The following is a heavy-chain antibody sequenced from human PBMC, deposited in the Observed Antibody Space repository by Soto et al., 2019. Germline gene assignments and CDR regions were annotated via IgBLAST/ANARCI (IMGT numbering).Heavy chain of an antibody. CDR3: TREVHYYDSSGYYNWFDP. Sequence: GGSLRLSCTASGFTFGDYAMSWVRQAPGKGLEGVGFIRSKAYGGTTEYAASVKGRFTISRDDSKSIAYLQMNSLKTEDTAVYYCTREVHYYDSSGYYNWFDPWGQGTLVTVSS. CDR1: GFTFGDYA. J-gene: IGHJ5*02. CDR2: IRSKAYGGTT. V-gene: IGHV3-49*04. D-gene: IGHD3-22*01.